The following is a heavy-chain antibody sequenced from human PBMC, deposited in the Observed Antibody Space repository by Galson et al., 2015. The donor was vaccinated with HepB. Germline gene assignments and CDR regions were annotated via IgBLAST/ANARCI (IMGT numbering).Heavy chain of an antibody. CDR2: IYPGDSDT. V-gene: IGHV5-51*03. J-gene: IGHJ4*02. Sequence: QSGAEVKKPGESLKISCKASGYTFLSYWIGWVRQMPGEGLEWMVIIYPGDSDTRYSPSFQGQVTISADTSITTAYLQWSSLKASDTAMYYCARLGYGDQTDYWGQGTLVTVSS. CDR3: ARLGYGDQTDY. D-gene: IGHD4-17*01. CDR1: GYTFLSYW.